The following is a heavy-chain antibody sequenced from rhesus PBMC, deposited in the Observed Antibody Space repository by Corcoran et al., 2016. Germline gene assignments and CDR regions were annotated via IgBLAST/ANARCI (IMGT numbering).Heavy chain of an antibody. D-gene: IGHD5-24*01. V-gene: IGHV1-180*01. Sequence: QVQLVQSGAEIKQPGASVKLSCKASGYTFTSYYMHWLRQAHGQGLEGIRLIAPYNDNKGYAQNFQGRVTITTDTSTSTGYMGLSSLRSEDTAVYYCTRGVGTVTFDYWGQGVLVTVSS. CDR2: IAPYNDNK. J-gene: IGHJ4*01. CDR1: GYTFTSYY. CDR3: TRGVGTVTFDY.